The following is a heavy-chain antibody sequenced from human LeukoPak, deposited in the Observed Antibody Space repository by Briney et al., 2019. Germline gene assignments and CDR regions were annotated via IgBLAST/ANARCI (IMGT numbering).Heavy chain of an antibody. CDR1: GFTFSSYA. CDR2: ISGSGGST. CDR3: AKVWSSRLMAPIGY. D-gene: IGHD3-16*01. Sequence: PGGSLRLSCAASGFTFSSYAMSWVRQAPGKGLEWVSAISGSGGSTYYADSVKGRFTISRDNSKNTLYLQMNSLRAEDTAVYYCAKVWSSRLMAPIGYWGQGTLVTVSS. V-gene: IGHV3-23*01. J-gene: IGHJ4*02.